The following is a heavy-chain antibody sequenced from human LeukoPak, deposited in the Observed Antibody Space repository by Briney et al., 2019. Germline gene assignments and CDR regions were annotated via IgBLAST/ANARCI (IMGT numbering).Heavy chain of an antibody. CDR1: GDSISSYY. CDR3: ARDRVRSGYDLFDY. Sequence: SETLSLTCTVSGDSISSYYWSWIRQPAGKGLKWIGRIYTSGIINYNPSLKSRLTMSIDTSKNQFSLKLSSVTAADTAVYYCARDRVRSGYDLFDYWDQGTLVTVSS. D-gene: IGHD5-12*01. CDR2: IYTSGII. V-gene: IGHV4-4*07. J-gene: IGHJ4*02.